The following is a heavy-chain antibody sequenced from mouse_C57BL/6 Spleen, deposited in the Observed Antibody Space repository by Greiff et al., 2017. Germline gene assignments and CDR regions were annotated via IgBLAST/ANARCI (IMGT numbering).Heavy chain of an antibody. D-gene: IGHD1-1*01. CDR2: IHPNSGSI. Sequence: QVQLQQPGAELVKPGASVKLSCKASGYTFTSYWMHWVKQRPGQGLEWIGMIHPNSGSINYNEKFKSKATLTVDKSSSTAYMQLSSLTSEDSAVYYCARDYGSSSWFAYWGQGTLVTVSA. CDR1: GYTFTSYW. J-gene: IGHJ3*01. V-gene: IGHV1-64*01. CDR3: ARDYGSSSWFAY.